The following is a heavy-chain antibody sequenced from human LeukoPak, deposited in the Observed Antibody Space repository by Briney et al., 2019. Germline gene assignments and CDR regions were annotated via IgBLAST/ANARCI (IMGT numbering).Heavy chain of an antibody. V-gene: IGHV3-30*02. CDR2: IRFDGTKT. CDR3: AKEYGNNFNFWYFDL. J-gene: IGHJ2*01. D-gene: IGHD2/OR15-2a*01. CDR1: EVLLNDYG. Sequence: GGSLRLSCAASEVLLNDYGMHWIRRAPGKRLEWVAFIRFDGTKTYYRDSVKGRFIVSKDNSKNTIYLQMNSLRPEDTAMYYCAKEYGNNFNFWYFDLWGRGSLVTVSS.